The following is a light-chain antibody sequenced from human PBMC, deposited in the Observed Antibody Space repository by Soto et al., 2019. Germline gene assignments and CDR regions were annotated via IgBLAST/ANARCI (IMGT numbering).Light chain of an antibody. CDR2: DAS. CDR3: HQRSNWPPT. V-gene: IGKV3-11*01. J-gene: IGKJ4*01. CDR1: QSVSSN. Sequence: ENVLTQSPATLSLSPGERATLSCRASQSVSSNLAWYQQIPGQAPRLLIYDASNRATGIPARFSGSGSGTDFTLTISSLQPEDFAVYYCHQRSNWPPTFGGGTKVDI.